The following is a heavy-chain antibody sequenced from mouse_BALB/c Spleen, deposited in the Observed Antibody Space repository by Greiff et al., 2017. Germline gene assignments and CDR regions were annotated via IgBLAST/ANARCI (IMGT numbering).Heavy chain of an antibody. J-gene: IGHJ3*01. CDR2: ISYSGST. Sequence: EVMLVESGPSLVKPSQTLSLSCSVTGDSITSCYWNWIRKFPGNKLESMGYISYSGSTYYNPSLKSRISITRDTSKNQYSLQLNSVTTEDTATYYCAGGVVPFAYWGQGTRVTVAA. D-gene: IGHD1-1*01. V-gene: IGHV3-8*02. CDR3: AGGVVPFAY. CDR1: GDSITSCY.